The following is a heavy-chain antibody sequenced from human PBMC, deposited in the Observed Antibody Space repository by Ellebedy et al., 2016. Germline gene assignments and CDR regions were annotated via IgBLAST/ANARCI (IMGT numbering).Heavy chain of an antibody. CDR2: IKQDGSEK. D-gene: IGHD3-10*01. J-gene: IGHJ4*02. CDR1: GFTFSSYS. Sequence: GGSLRLSXAASGFTFSSYSMNWVRQAPGKGLEWVANIKQDGSEKYYVDSVKGRFTISRDNAKNSLYLQMNSLRAEDTAVYYCARGRRYGSGFVLDYWGQGTLVTVSS. V-gene: IGHV3-7*04. CDR3: ARGRRYGSGFVLDY.